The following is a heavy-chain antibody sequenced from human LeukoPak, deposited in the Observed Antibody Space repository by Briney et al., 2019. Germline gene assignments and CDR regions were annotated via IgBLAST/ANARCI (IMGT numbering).Heavy chain of an antibody. J-gene: IGHJ4*02. CDR3: ARQHCSSTSCYFDY. CDR2: SNHSGST. CDR1: GGSFSGYY. V-gene: IGHV4-34*01. D-gene: IGHD2-2*01. Sequence: TETLSLTCAVYGGSFSGYYWSWIRQPPGKGLEWIGESNHSGSTNYNPSLKSRVTISVDTSKNQFSLKLSSVTAADTAVYYCARQHCSSTSCYFDYWGQGTLVTVSS.